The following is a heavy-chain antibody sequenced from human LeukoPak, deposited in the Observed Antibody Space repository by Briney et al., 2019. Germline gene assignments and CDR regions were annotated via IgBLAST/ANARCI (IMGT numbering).Heavy chain of an antibody. CDR2: TYYRSKWSS. Sequence: SQTLSLTCAISGDSVSSNSAAWNWIRQSPSRGLEWLGRTYYRSKWSSDYAVSVKSRITINPDTSRNQFSLQLNSVTPDDTAVYYCARYYYDGRGYHYYRFDYWGQGTLVTVSS. CDR3: ARYYYDGRGYHYYRFDY. V-gene: IGHV6-1*01. D-gene: IGHD3-22*01. CDR1: GDSVSSNSAA. J-gene: IGHJ4*02.